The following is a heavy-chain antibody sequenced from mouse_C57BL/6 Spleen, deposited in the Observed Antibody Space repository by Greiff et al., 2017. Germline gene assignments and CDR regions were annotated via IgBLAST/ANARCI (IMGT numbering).Heavy chain of an antibody. CDR3: ARNLDGSSYGYFDY. J-gene: IGHJ2*01. CDR2: IHPNSGST. CDR1: GYTFTSYW. Sequence: VQLQQSGAELVKPGASVKLSCKASGYTFTSYWMHWVKQRPGQGLEWIGMIHPNSGSTNYNEKFKSKATLTVDKSSSTAYMQLSSLTSEDSAVYYCARNLDGSSYGYFDYWGQGTTLTVSS. D-gene: IGHD1-1*01. V-gene: IGHV1-64*01.